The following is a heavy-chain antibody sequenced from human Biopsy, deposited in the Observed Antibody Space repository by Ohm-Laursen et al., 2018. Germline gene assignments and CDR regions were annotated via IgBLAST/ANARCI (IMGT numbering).Heavy chain of an antibody. D-gene: IGHD4-11*01. V-gene: IGHV3-30*03. Sequence: SLRLSCAASGFTSTSYGMHWVRQAPGKGLEWVAVISYDGSGEYYADSLQGRFTISRDNPKNTVDLQMNSLRAEDTAVYFCARDGKRWDYTTYFSWHFDLWGRGTLVTVSS. CDR2: ISYDGSGE. J-gene: IGHJ2*01. CDR3: ARDGKRWDYTTYFSWHFDL. CDR1: GFTSTSYG.